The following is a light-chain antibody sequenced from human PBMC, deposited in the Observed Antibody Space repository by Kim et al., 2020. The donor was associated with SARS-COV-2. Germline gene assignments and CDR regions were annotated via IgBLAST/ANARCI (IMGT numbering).Light chain of an antibody. J-gene: IGLJ3*02. Sequence: QSALTQPASVSGSPGQSITISCTGTSSDVGGYSFVSWYQQHPGKAPKLMIYAVTKRPSGVSNRFYGSKSGNTASLTISGLQAEDEADYYCTSYTSSITWVFGGGTQLTVL. CDR2: AVT. CDR3: TSYTSSITWV. V-gene: IGLV2-14*01. CDR1: SSDVGGYSF.